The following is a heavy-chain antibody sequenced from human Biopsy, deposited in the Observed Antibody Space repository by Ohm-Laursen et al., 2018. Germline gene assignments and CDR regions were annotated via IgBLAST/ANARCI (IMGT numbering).Heavy chain of an antibody. CDR1: GGSISSSSYF. CDR3: VRGVDYYDPYHYYALDV. V-gene: IGHV4-39*01. J-gene: IGHJ6*02. D-gene: IGHD3-22*01. Sequence: GTLSLTCTVSGGSISSSSYFWGWIRQTPGKGLEWIGSMSYGESARYLPSLKSRVTLSVDTSKNQFSLKVRPVTAADTAVYYCVRGVDYYDPYHYYALDVWGQGTTVTVSS. CDR2: MSYGESA.